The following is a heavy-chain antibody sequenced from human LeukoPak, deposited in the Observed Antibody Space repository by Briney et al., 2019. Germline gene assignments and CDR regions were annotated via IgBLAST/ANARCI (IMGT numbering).Heavy chain of an antibody. V-gene: IGHV4-34*01. J-gene: IGHJ3*02. D-gene: IGHD5-18*01. CDR3: ARDRGYSYVGDAFDI. CDR1: GGSFSGYY. Sequence: SETLSLTCAVYGGSFSGYYWSWIRQPPGKGLEWIGEINHSGSTNYNPSLKSRVTISVDTSKNQFSLKLSSVTAADTAVYYCARDRGYSYVGDAFDIWGQGTMVTVSS. CDR2: INHSGST.